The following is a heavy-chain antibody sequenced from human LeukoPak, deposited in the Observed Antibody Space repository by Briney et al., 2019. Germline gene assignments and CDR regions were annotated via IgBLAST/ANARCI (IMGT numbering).Heavy chain of an antibody. D-gene: IGHD6-25*01. J-gene: IGHJ6*03. CDR2: IIPIFGTA. CDR1: GGTFSSYA. V-gene: IGHV1-69*13. CDR3: ARGLQGIAANVYYYYMDV. Sequence: SVKVSCKASGGTFSSYAISWVRQAPGQGLEWMGGIIPIFGTANYAQKFQGRVTITADESTSTAYMELSSLRSEDTAVYYCARGLQGIAANVYYYYMDVWGKGTTVTVSS.